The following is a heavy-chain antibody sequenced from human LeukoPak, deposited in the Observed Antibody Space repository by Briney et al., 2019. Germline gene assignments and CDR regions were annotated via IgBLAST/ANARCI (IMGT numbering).Heavy chain of an antibody. CDR3: ARDEGFTTGYYFDY. J-gene: IGHJ4*02. D-gene: IGHD3-22*01. Sequence: SVKVSCKASGGTFSSYAISWVRQAPGQGLEWMGRIIPILGIANYAQKFQGRVTITADKSTSTAYMELSSLRSEDTAVYYCARDEGFTTGYYFDYWGQGTLATVSS. CDR1: GGTFSSYA. CDR2: IIPILGIA. V-gene: IGHV1-69*04.